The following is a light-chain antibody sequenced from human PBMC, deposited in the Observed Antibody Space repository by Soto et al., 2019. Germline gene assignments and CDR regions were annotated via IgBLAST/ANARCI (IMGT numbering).Light chain of an antibody. CDR3: MQALQTPIT. CDR2: LGS. J-gene: IGKJ2*01. CDR1: QSLLHSNGYTY. Sequence: DIVMTQSPLSLPVTPGEPASISCRSSQSLLHSNGYTYLDWYLQKPGQSPQLLIYLGSNRSSGVPDRFSGSGSGTAFTLQISRVEAADVWVYYCMQALQTPITFGQGTKLEIK. V-gene: IGKV2-28*01.